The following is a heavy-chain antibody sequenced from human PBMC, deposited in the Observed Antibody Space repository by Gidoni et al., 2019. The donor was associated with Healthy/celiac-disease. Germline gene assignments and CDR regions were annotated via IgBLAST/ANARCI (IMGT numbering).Heavy chain of an antibody. D-gene: IGHD3-16*02. CDR2: INHRGST. Sequence: QVQLQQWGAGLLKPSETLSLTCAVYGGSFGGYSSSCIRKPPGKGLEWIGQINHRGSTNYNPSLKSRVTISVDTSKNQFSLKLSSVTAADTAVYYCARDDYVWGSYRYANAPSRRYYYYGMDVWGQGTTVTVSS. CDR3: ARDDYVWGSYRYANAPSRRYYYYGMDV. J-gene: IGHJ6*02. V-gene: IGHV4-34*01. CDR1: GGSFGGYS.